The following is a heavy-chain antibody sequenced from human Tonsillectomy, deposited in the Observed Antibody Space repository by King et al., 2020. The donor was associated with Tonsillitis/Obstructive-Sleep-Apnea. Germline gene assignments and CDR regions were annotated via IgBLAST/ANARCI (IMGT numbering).Heavy chain of an antibody. CDR2: IYSGDNI. V-gene: IGHV3-66*04. Sequence: QLVESGGGLVKPGGSLTLSCAASGFTFSDYYMTWIRQVPEKGLEWVSVIYSGDNIYYADSVKGRFTISRDNSKNTLYLQMNSLRAEDTAVYYCARQTGHFVYWGQGTLVTVSS. J-gene: IGHJ4*02. D-gene: IGHD3-10*01. CDR3: ARQTGHFVY. CDR1: GFTFSDYY.